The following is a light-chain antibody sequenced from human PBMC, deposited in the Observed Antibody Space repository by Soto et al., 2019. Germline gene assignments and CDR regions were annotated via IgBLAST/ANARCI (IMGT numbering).Light chain of an antibody. CDR2: VVS. CDR1: QSVSTS. Sequence: VLTQSQATLSLSPGERVTRSCRASQSVSTSLAWYQQKPGHPPRLLIYVVSNRATGIPARFSGSGSGTDFTLTITSLEPEDFAVYFCHQRYNWPRVTFGQGTRLEI. CDR3: HQRYNWPRVT. V-gene: IGKV3-11*01. J-gene: IGKJ5*01.